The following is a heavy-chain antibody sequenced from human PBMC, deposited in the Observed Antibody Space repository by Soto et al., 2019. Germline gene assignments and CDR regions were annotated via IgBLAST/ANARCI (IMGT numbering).Heavy chain of an antibody. CDR3: AMYYYDSSGYPNPSFYYGLDV. D-gene: IGHD3-22*01. Sequence: SVKVSCKASGGTFSSYAISWVRQAPGQGLEWMGGIIPIFGTANYAQKFQGRVTITADESTSTAYMELSSLRSEDTAVYYCAMYYYDSSGYPNPSFYYGLDVWGQGTTVTV. CDR1: GGTFSSYA. CDR2: IIPIFGTA. J-gene: IGHJ6*02. V-gene: IGHV1-69*13.